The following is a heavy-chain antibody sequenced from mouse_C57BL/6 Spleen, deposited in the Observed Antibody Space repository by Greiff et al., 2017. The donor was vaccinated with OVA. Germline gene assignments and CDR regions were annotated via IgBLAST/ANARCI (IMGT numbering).Heavy chain of an antibody. CDR3: ARMITTPGWYFDV. Sequence: QVQLQQSGAELAKPGASVKLSCKASGYTFTSYWMHWVKQRPGQGLEWIGYINPSSGYTKYNQKFKDKATLTADKSSSTAYMQLSSLTYEDSAVYYCARMITTPGWYFDVWGTGTTVTVSS. V-gene: IGHV1-7*01. J-gene: IGHJ1*03. CDR1: GYTFTSYW. CDR2: INPSSGYT. D-gene: IGHD2-3*01.